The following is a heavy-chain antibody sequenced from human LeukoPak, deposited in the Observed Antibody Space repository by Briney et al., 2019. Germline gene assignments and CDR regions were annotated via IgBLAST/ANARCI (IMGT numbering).Heavy chain of an antibody. CDR3: AKDSGGYRLIDAFDI. V-gene: IGHV3-30*18. Sequence: GGSLRLSCAASGFTFSSYGMHWVRQAPGKGLEWVAVISYDGSNKYYADSVKGRFTISRDNSKNTLYLQMNSLRAEDTAVYYCAKDSGGYRLIDAFDIWGQGTMVTVSS. CDR2: ISYDGSNK. CDR1: GFTFSSYG. J-gene: IGHJ3*02. D-gene: IGHD3-22*01.